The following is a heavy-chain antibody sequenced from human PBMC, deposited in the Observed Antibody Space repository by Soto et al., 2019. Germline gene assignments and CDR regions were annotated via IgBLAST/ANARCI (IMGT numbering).Heavy chain of an antibody. CDR3: ARHTPAISISDH. D-gene: IGHD2-15*01. CDR1: GGSISSSSYY. V-gene: IGHV4-39*01. Sequence: SETLSLTCTVSGGSISSSSYYWGWIRQPPGKGLEWIGSIYYSGSTCYNPSLKSRVTISVDTSRNQFSLKLSSVTAADTAVYYCARHTPAISISDHWGQGTLVTVSS. J-gene: IGHJ4*02. CDR2: IYYSGST.